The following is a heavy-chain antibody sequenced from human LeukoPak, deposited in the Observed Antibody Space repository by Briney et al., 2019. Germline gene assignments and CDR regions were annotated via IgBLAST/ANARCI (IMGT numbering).Heavy chain of an antibody. J-gene: IGHJ4*02. Sequence: PSETLSLTCTISGGSVSDYYWSWIRQSPGKGLEWIGYIYHTGSTSYSPSLKSRVTISADTSQNQFSLKLSSVTAADTAVYYCASRKLGNDYWGQGTVVTVSS. CDR3: ASRKLGNDY. D-gene: IGHD7-27*01. CDR1: GGSVSDYY. V-gene: IGHV4-59*02. CDR2: IYHTGST.